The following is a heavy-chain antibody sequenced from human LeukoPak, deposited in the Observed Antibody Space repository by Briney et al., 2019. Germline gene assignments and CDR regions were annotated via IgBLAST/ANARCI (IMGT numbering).Heavy chain of an antibody. D-gene: IGHD1-26*01. CDR1: GFTFDDYG. V-gene: IGHV3-21*01. CDR3: ARDHGSYKTSYYFDY. J-gene: IGHJ4*02. Sequence: GGSLRLSCAASGFTFDDYGMSWVRQAPGKGLEWVSSISSSSSYIYYADSVKGRFTISRDNAKNSLYLQMNSLRAEDTAVYYCARDHGSYKTSYYFDYWGQGTLVTVSS. CDR2: ISSSSSYI.